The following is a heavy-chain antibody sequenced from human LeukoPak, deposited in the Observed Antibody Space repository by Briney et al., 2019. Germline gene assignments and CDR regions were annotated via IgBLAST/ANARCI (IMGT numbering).Heavy chain of an antibody. CDR3: ARENSPEGSLYWYFDL. V-gene: IGHV4-59*01. CDR1: GGSISGYY. D-gene: IGHD2-21*01. Sequence: SETLSLTCTVSGGSISGYYWSWIRQPPGKGLEWIGYIYYSGSTNYNPSLKSRVTISVDTSKNQFSLKLSSVTAADTAVYYCARENSPEGSLYWYFDLWGRGTLVTVSS. CDR2: IYYSGST. J-gene: IGHJ2*01.